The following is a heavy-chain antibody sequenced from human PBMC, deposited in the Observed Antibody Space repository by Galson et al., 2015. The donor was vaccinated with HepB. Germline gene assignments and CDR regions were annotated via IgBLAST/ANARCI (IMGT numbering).Heavy chain of an antibody. V-gene: IGHV3-7*03. CDR3: ARRISLVRGIITRPDYYYGMDV. J-gene: IGHJ6*02. CDR1: DFTFSNYW. CDR2: INPDGSEK. D-gene: IGHD3-10*01. Sequence: SLRLSCAASDFTFSNYWMNWVRQAPGKGLEWVANINPDGSEKYYVASLKGRFTTSRDNAKNSLYLQMDSLRAEDTAVYYCARRISLVRGIITRPDYYYGMDVWGQGTAVTVAS.